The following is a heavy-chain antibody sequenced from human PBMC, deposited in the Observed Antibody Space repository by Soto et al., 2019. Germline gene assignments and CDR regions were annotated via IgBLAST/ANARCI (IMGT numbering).Heavy chain of an antibody. CDR2: IIPTFGRT. CDR1: GDTFSSYA. V-gene: IGHV1-69*13. D-gene: IGHD3-10*02. Sequence: SVKVSCKASGDTFSSYAISWVRQAPGKGLEWMGKIIPTFGRTNYAQKFQGRLTISADDSTSTAYMELTSLESEDTAVYYCARDPLSSFDMDVWGQGTTVTVSS. CDR3: ARDPLSSFDMDV. J-gene: IGHJ6*02.